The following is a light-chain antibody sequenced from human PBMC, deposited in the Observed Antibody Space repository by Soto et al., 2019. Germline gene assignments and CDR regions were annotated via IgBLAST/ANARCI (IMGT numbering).Light chain of an antibody. CDR3: AAWDDSLHVV. CDR1: SSNIGSNY. V-gene: IGLV1-47*01. J-gene: IGLJ2*01. CDR2: RNN. Sequence: QSVLTQPPSASGTPGQRVTISCSGSSSNIGSNYVYWYQQLPGTAPKLLIYRNNQRPSGVPDRFSGSKSGTSASLAISELRSEDEADYYCAAWDDSLHVVFGGGTKLTVL.